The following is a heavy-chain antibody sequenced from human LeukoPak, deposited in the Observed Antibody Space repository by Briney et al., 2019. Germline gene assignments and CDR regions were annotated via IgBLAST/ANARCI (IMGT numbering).Heavy chain of an antibody. CDR2: ISWNSGSI. J-gene: IGHJ4*02. V-gene: IGHV3-9*01. D-gene: IGHD6-19*01. Sequence: GGSLRLSCAASGFTFDDYAMHWVRQAPGKGLEWVSSISWNSGSIGYVDSVKGRFTISRDNAKNSLYLQMNSLRAEDTAVYYCARGGWYPDYWGQGTLVTVSS. CDR1: GFTFDDYA. CDR3: ARGGWYPDY.